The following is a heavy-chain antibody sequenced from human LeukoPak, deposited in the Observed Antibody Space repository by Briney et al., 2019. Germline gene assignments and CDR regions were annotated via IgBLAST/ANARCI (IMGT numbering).Heavy chain of an antibody. V-gene: IGHV3-74*01. CDR3: AREILEAGKTKDF. J-gene: IGHJ4*02. Sequence: AGGSLRLSCAASGFTFGTYWMHWVRQAPGKGLVWVSRINNDGSNTFYADSVKGRFTISRDNAKNTLYLQMSSLIAEDTAIYYCAREILEAGKTKDFWGQGTLVTVSS. CDR1: GFTFGTYW. CDR2: INNDGSNT. D-gene: IGHD6-19*01.